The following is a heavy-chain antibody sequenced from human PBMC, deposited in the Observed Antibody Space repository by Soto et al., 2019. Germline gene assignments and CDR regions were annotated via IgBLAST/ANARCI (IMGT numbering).Heavy chain of an antibody. J-gene: IGHJ6*04. CDR3: AGSGYYHNSGMDV. CDR2: IDHSGST. CDR1: GGSISSTNW. V-gene: IGHV4-4*02. D-gene: IGHD3-22*01. Sequence: SETLSLTCAVSGGSISSTNWWNWVRQPPGKGLEWIGEIDHSGSTNYNPSLKSRVTMSVDKPKNQFSLKLSSVTAADTAVYYCAGSGYYHNSGMDVWGKGTRVTVSS.